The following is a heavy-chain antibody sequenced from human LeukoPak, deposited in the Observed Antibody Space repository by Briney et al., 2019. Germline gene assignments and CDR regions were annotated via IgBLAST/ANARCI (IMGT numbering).Heavy chain of an antibody. D-gene: IGHD6-19*01. J-gene: IGHJ4*02. CDR2: IYTSRST. CDR3: ARGYSSGWFSPPFDY. Sequence: SETLSLTCTVSGGSISSYCWSWIRQPAGKGLEWIGRIYTSRSTNYNPSLKSRVTMSVDTSKNQFSLKLSSVTAADTAVYYCARGYSSGWFSPPFDYWGQGTLVTVSS. CDR1: GGSISSYC. V-gene: IGHV4-4*07.